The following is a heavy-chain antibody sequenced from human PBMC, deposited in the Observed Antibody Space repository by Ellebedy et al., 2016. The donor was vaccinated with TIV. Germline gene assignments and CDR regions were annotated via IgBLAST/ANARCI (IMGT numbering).Heavy chain of an antibody. CDR1: GFTFSSYT. Sequence: PGGSLRLSCAASGFTFSSYTMSWVRPAPGKGLEWVACITASGSITSYRDSVKGRFTISRDNYKKTLYLQMNSLRVEDTAVYYCAKEQRDNSDLESWGQGTLVTVSS. CDR3: AKEQRDNSDLES. D-gene: IGHD3-22*01. CDR2: ITASGSIT. V-gene: IGHV3-23*01. J-gene: IGHJ4*02.